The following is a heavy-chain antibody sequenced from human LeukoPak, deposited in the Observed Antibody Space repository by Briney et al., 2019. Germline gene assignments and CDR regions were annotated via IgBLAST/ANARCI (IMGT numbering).Heavy chain of an antibody. CDR1: GFTFNDYA. D-gene: IGHD4-17*01. CDR2: VTWNSGTI. V-gene: IGHV3-9*01. CDR3: AKDRGDYGDFYGYFDL. J-gene: IGHJ2*01. Sequence: PGGSLRLSCAASGFTFNDYAMHWVRQAPGKGLEWVSGVTWNSGTIGYADSVKGRFTISRDNGKNSLYLQMNSLRPEDTALYYCAKDRGDYGDFYGYFDLWGRGTLVTVSS.